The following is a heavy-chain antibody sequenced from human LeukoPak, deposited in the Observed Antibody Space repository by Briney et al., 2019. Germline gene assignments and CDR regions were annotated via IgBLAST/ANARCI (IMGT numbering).Heavy chain of an antibody. CDR1: GGSISSGGYS. Sequence: SETLSPTCAVSGGSISSGGYSWSWIRQPPGKGLEWIGYIYHSGSTYYNPSLKSRVTISVDRSKNQFSLKLSSVTAADTAVYYCARGDYGSGSAFDYWGQGTLVTVSS. D-gene: IGHD3-10*01. V-gene: IGHV4-30-2*01. CDR3: ARGDYGSGSAFDY. J-gene: IGHJ4*02. CDR2: IYHSGST.